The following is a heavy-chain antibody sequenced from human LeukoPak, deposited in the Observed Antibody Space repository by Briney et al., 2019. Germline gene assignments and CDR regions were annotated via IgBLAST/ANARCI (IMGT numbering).Heavy chain of an antibody. CDR1: GGSMSTYY. J-gene: IGHJ3*02. Sequence: NSSETLSLTCSVSGGSMSTYYWSGLRQPPGKGLEWIGYIYDSGSTGYNPSLKSRVTISADTSKNQFSLKLSSVSAADTAIYYCARSRRPTAMYAFDIWGQGTMVTVSS. CDR3: ARSRRPTAMYAFDI. D-gene: IGHD2-2*01. V-gene: IGHV4-59*01. CDR2: IYDSGST.